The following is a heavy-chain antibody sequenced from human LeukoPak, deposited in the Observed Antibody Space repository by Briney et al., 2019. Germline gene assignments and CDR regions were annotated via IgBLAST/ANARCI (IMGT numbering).Heavy chain of an antibody. CDR3: ARGSPTSGWYWYVEY. J-gene: IGHJ4*02. CDR2: ISNDGSNK. V-gene: IGHV3-30*09. D-gene: IGHD6-19*01. Sequence: GGSLRLSCAASGFTFSSYAMHWVRQAPGKGLEWVAVISNDGSNKYYADSVEGRFVISRDDSKNTLYLHLNSLRSEDTAVYYCARGSPTSGWYWYVEYWGQGTLVSVSS. CDR1: GFTFSSYA.